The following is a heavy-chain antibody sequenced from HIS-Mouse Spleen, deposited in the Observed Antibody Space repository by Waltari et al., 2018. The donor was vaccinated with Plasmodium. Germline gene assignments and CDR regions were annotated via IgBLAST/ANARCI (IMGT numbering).Heavy chain of an antibody. Sequence: QVQLVESGGGVVQPGRSLRLSCAASGFTFSSYAMHWVRQAPGKGLDWGALRSYDGSNKYYADSVKGRFTISRDNSKNTLYLQMNSLRAEDTAVYYCARGSRGLYSGSYFDYWGQGTLVTVSS. CDR2: RSYDGSNK. D-gene: IGHD1-26*01. J-gene: IGHJ4*02. CDR1: GFTFSSYA. CDR3: ARGSRGLYSGSYFDY. V-gene: IGHV3-30-3*01.